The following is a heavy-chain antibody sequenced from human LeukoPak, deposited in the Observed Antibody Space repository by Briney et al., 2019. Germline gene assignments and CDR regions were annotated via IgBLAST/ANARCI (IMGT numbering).Heavy chain of an antibody. J-gene: IGHJ3*02. V-gene: IGHV3-9*01. CDR3: AGLDAAMPDAFDI. D-gene: IGHD5-18*01. CDR1: GFTFSTYS. CDR2: ISWNSGCI. Sequence: GGSLRLSCLASGFTFSTYSLSWVRQAPGKGLEWVSGISWNSGCIGYADSVKGRFTISRDNAKNSLYLQMNSLRADDTAVYYCAGLDAAMPDAFDIWGQGTTVTVSS.